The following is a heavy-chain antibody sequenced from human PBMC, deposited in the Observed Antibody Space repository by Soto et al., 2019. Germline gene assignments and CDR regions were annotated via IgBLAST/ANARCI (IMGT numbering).Heavy chain of an antibody. J-gene: IGHJ4*02. V-gene: IGHV4-59*08. Sequence: TSETLSLTCTVSGGSISSYYWSWIRQPPGKGLEWIGYIYYSGSTNYNPSLKSRVTISVDTSKNQFSLKLSSVTAADTAVYYCARQYSSGWTGVYFDYWGQGTLVTVSS. CDR3: ARQYSSGWTGVYFDY. CDR2: IYYSGST. CDR1: GGSISSYY. D-gene: IGHD6-19*01.